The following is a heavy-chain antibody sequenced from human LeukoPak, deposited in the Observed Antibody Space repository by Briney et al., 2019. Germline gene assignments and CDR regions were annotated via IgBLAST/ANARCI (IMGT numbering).Heavy chain of an antibody. Sequence: ASVKVSCKASGYTFTSYGISWVRQAPGQGLEWMGWISAYNGNTNYAQKLQGRVTMTTDTSTSTAYTELRSLRSDDTAVYYCARDPGYCSGGSCYSVYGMDVWGQGTTVTVSS. J-gene: IGHJ6*02. CDR2: ISAYNGNT. CDR3: ARDPGYCSGGSCYSVYGMDV. D-gene: IGHD2-15*01. CDR1: GYTFTSYG. V-gene: IGHV1-18*01.